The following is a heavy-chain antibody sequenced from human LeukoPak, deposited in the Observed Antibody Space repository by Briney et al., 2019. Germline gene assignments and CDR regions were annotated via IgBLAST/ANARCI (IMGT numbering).Heavy chain of an antibody. CDR3: ARQERYSGSYFDAFDI. V-gene: IGHV4-39*01. CDR1: GGSISSSSYY. Sequence: PSETLSLTCTVSGGSISSSSYYWGWIRQPPGKGPEWIGSIYYSGSTYYNPSLKSRVTISVDTSKNQFSLKLSSVTAADTAVYYCARQERYSGSYFDAFDIWGQGTMVTVSS. D-gene: IGHD1-26*01. CDR2: IYYSGST. J-gene: IGHJ3*02.